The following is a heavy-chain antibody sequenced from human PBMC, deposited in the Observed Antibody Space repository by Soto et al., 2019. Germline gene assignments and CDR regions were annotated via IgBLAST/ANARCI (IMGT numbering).Heavy chain of an antibody. Sequence: PGGSLRLSCIASGFTFGDYAMSWVRPAPGKGLEWIGLIRSRVSRGTAEYAAPMKGTLTSSRYDSRSIVYQKVNSLNTEDTALYYCTGAHCGGDCFPFRSFDPWGQATLVT. D-gene: IGHD2-21*01. V-gene: IGHV3-49*04. CDR3: TGAHCGGDCFPFRSFDP. CDR2: IRSRVSRGTA. J-gene: IGHJ5*02. CDR1: GFTFGDYA.